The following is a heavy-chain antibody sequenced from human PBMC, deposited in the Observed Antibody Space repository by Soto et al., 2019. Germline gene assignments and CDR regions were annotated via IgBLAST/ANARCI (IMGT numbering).Heavy chain of an antibody. D-gene: IGHD1-1*01. CDR3: ARRLSGPKEEYNAYYFYGLDV. CDR2: IFPSDSDT. J-gene: IGHJ6*02. V-gene: IGHV5-51*01. CDR1: GYRFTSYW. Sequence: PGESLKISCRTSGYRFTSYWIAWVRQMPGKGLEWMGIIFPSDSDTRYSPSFQGQVTISADRSTSTVFLQWASLKASDTAVYYCARRLSGPKEEYNAYYFYGLDVWGQGTKVTVSS.